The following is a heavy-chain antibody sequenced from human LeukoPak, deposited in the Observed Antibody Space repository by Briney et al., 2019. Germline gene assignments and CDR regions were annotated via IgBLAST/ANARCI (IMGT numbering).Heavy chain of an antibody. V-gene: IGHV4-59*01. Sequence: SETLSLTCTVSGGSISSYYWSWIRQPPAKGLEWIGYIYYSGSTNYNPSLKSRVTISVDTSKNQFSLKLSSVTAADTAVYYCARDIAVAGNNWFDPWGQGTLVTVSS. CDR1: GGSISSYY. J-gene: IGHJ5*02. CDR3: ARDIAVAGNNWFDP. CDR2: IYYSGST. D-gene: IGHD6-19*01.